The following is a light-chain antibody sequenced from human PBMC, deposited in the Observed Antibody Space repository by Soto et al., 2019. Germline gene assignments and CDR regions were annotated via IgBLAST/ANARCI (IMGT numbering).Light chain of an antibody. Sequence: QAVLTQPPSVSGAPGQRVTISCTGSSSNFGAGYDVHWYQQLPGTAPKLLIYGSTNRPSGVPARFSGSKSDTSASLAITGLQAEDEADYYCAAWDDTLGGFYVFGTGTKVTVL. J-gene: IGLJ1*01. CDR2: GST. V-gene: IGLV1-40*01. CDR1: SSNFGAGYD. CDR3: AAWDDTLGGFYV.